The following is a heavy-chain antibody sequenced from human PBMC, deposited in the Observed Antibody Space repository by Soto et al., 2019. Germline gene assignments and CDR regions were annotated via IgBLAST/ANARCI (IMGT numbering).Heavy chain of an antibody. V-gene: IGHV1-3*01. CDR2: INAGNGNT. Sequence: ASVKVACKASGYTFTSYAMHWVRQAPGQRLEWMGWINAGNGNTKYSQKFQGRVTITRDTSASTAYMELSSLTSEDTAVYFCARAPSGYYFDNWGQGTLVAVSS. J-gene: IGHJ4*02. CDR1: GYTFTSYA. CDR3: ARAPSGYYFDN. D-gene: IGHD3-10*01.